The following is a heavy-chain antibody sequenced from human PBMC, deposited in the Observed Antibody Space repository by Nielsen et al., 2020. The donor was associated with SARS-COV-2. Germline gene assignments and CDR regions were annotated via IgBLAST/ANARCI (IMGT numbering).Heavy chain of an antibody. V-gene: IGHV3-30-3*01. Sequence: GESLKISCAASGFIFSSYAVHWVRQAPGKGLEWVAVISDDGSNKYYADSVKGRFTISRDDSKNTLYLQMNSLRPEDTAVYYCARDSWDSLRYFVHWGQGAQVTVSS. CDR1: GFIFSSYA. J-gene: IGHJ4*02. D-gene: IGHD3-22*01. CDR2: ISDDGSNK. CDR3: ARDSWDSLRYFVH.